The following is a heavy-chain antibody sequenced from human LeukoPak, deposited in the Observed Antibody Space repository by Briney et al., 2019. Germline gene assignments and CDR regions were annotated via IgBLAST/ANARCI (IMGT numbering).Heavy chain of an antibody. CDR3: AKGRWSGELIPFDY. D-gene: IGHD3-10*01. J-gene: IGHJ4*02. Sequence: PGGSLRLSCAASGFTFSSYAMSWVRQAPGKGLEWVSGISGSGGSTYYADSVKGRFTISRDNSKNTLYLRMNSLRAEDTAVYYCAKGRWSGELIPFDYWGQGTLVSVSS. V-gene: IGHV3-23*01. CDR2: ISGSGGST. CDR1: GFTFSSYA.